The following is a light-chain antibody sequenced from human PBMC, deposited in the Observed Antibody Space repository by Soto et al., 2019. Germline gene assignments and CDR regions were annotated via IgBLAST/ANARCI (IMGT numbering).Light chain of an antibody. V-gene: IGKV3-15*01. J-gene: IGKJ1*01. CDR2: GAS. CDR1: QSLNSN. Sequence: EIGITQSTASLSGWAGEKTALAPRAGQSLNSNVAWYQQTPGQAPRLLIYGASTRATGVPVRFSGSESGTEFSLTISSLQSEDFAVYYCQQYNHWPRAFGQGTKVDIK. CDR3: QQYNHWPRA.